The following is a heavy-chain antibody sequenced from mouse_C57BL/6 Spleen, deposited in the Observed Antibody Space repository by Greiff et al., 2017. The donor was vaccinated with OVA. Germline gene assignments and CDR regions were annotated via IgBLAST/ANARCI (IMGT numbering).Heavy chain of an antibody. CDR1: GYSFTGYF. CDR2: INPYNGDT. Sequence: EVQLQQSGPELVKPGDSVKISCKASGYSFTGYFMNWVMQSHGKSLEWIGRINPYNGDTFYNQKFKGKATLTVDKSSSTAHMELRSLTSEDSAVYYCARREDYGSSVFDYWGQGTTLTVSS. J-gene: IGHJ2*01. D-gene: IGHD1-1*01. V-gene: IGHV1-20*01. CDR3: ARREDYGSSVFDY.